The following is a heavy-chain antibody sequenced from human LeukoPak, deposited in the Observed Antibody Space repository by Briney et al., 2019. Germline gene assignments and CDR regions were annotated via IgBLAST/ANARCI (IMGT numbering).Heavy chain of an antibody. D-gene: IGHD1-26*01. V-gene: IGHV1-3*01. CDR1: GYTFTSYA. Sequence: ASVKVSCKASGYTFTSYAMHWVRQAPGQRLEWMGWINAGNGDTKYSQKFQGRVTITRDTSASTAYMELSSLRSEDTAVYYCARDGVGATVGHNWFDPWGQGTLVTVSS. CDR3: ARDGVGATVGHNWFDP. J-gene: IGHJ5*02. CDR2: INAGNGDT.